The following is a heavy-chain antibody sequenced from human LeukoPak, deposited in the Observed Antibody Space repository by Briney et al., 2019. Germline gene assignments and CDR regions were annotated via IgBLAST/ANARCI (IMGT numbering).Heavy chain of an antibody. CDR1: GFTFRAYA. CDR3: ARTTYYYGSGSFYSVGPFDS. D-gene: IGHD3-10*01. CDR2: VSSDGQSD. J-gene: IGHJ4*02. Sequence: RTGGSLRFSCVASGFTFRAYALHWVRQAPGQGLDWVAVVSSDGQSDFYSDSVRGRFTISRDNSRDTLYLQMDGLRAADTGLYFCARTTYYYGSGSFYSVGPFDSWGQGTLVTVSS. V-gene: IGHV3-30*07.